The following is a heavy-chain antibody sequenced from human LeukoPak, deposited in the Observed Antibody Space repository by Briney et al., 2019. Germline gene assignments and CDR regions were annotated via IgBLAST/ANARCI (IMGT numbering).Heavy chain of an antibody. D-gene: IGHD2-15*01. J-gene: IGHJ4*02. Sequence: SETLSLTCGVYGGSCSGYYWSWIRQPPGKGLEWIGEINHSGSTNYNPSLKSRVTISVDTSKNQFSLKLSSVTAADTAVYYCAKESCSGGSCYIFDYWGQGTLVTVSS. V-gene: IGHV4-34*01. CDR3: AKESCSGGSCYIFDY. CDR2: INHSGST. CDR1: GGSCSGYY.